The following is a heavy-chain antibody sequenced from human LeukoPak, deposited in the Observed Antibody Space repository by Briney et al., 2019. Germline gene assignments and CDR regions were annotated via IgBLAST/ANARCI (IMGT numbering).Heavy chain of an antibody. CDR3: ARHGPDIVVVPAVTSHYYYYGMDV. CDR1: GYSFTSYW. Sequence: GKSLKISCKGSGYSFTSYWIGWVRQMPGKGLEWMGIIYPGDSDTRYSPSFQGQVTISADKSISTAYLQWSSLKASDTAMYYCARHGPDIVVVPAVTSHYYYYGMDVWGQGTTVTVSS. CDR2: IYPGDSDT. J-gene: IGHJ6*02. V-gene: IGHV5-51*01. D-gene: IGHD2-2*01.